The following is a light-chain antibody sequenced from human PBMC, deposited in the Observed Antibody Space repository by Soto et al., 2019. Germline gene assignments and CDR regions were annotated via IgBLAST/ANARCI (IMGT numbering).Light chain of an antibody. CDR2: GNS. CDR1: SSNIGAGYD. V-gene: IGLV1-40*01. CDR3: QSYDSSLSVV. Sequence: QSVLTQPPSVSGAPGQRVTISCTGSSSNIGAGYDVHWYQQLPGTAPKLLIYGNSNRPSGVPDRFSGSKCGTSASLAITGLQAEDEADYYCQSYDSSLSVVFGGGTKLTVL. J-gene: IGLJ2*01.